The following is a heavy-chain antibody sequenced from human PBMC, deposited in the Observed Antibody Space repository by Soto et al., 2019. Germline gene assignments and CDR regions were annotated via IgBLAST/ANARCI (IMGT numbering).Heavy chain of an antibody. CDR3: ARGKRDYYYDSSGYYYEDYFDY. Sequence: QVQLQESGPGLVKPSQTLSLTCTVSGGSISSSDYYWSWIRQPPGKGLEWIGYIYYSGSTHYNPSLKSRVTISVDTSKNQFSLKLSSVTAADTAVYYCARGKRDYYYDSSGYYYEDYFDYWGQGTLVTVSS. V-gene: IGHV4-30-4*01. D-gene: IGHD3-22*01. J-gene: IGHJ4*02. CDR1: GGSISSSDYY. CDR2: IYYSGST.